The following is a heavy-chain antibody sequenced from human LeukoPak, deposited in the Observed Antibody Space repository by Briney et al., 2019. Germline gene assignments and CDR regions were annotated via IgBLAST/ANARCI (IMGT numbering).Heavy chain of an antibody. D-gene: IGHD3-10*01. CDR1: GYSFTNYG. CDR3: ARDKTQIWFREGLWYFDY. V-gene: IGHV1-18*01. Sequence: ASVKVSCKGSGYSFTNYGISWVRQVPGQGLEWMGWISRYNGNTKYAQKLQGRVTMTTDTSTSTAYMELRSLRSDDTAVYYCARDKTQIWFREGLWYFDYWGQGTLVTVSS. CDR2: ISRYNGNT. J-gene: IGHJ4*02.